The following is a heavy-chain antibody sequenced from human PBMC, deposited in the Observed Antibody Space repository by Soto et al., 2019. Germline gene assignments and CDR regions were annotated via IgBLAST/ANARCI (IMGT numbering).Heavy chain of an antibody. CDR1: GGTFSSYT. CDR3: ARGNCSSTSCSPGGYYYYCYMDV. CDR2: IIPILGIA. D-gene: IGHD2-2*01. J-gene: IGHJ6*03. V-gene: IGHV1-69*02. Sequence: QVQLVQSGAEVKKPGSSVKVSCKASGGTFSSYTISWVRQAPGQGLEWMGRIIPILGIANYAQKFQGRVTITADKSTSTAYMELSSLRSEDTAVYYCARGNCSSTSCSPGGYYYYCYMDVWGKGTTVTVSS.